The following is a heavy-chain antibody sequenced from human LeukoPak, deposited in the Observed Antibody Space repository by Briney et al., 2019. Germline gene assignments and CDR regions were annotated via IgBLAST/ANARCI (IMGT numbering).Heavy chain of an antibody. D-gene: IGHD3-9*01. J-gene: IGHJ4*02. CDR3: ARDRYDILTGNSFFDY. Sequence: SETLSLTCTVSGGSISSYCWSWIRQPAGRGLEWIGRIYTSGSTNYNPSLKSRVTMSVDTSKNQFSLKLSSVTAADTAVYYCARDRYDILTGNSFFDYWGQGTLVTVSS. CDR2: IYTSGST. CDR1: GGSISSYC. V-gene: IGHV4-4*07.